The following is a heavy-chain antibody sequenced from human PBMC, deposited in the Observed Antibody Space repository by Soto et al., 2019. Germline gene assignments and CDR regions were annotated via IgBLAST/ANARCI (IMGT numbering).Heavy chain of an antibody. J-gene: IGHJ4*02. CDR2: INPNSGGT. D-gene: IGHD2-2*01. V-gene: IGHV1-2*04. CDR1: GYTFTSYG. Sequence: ASVKVSCKASGYTFTSYGISWVRRAPGQGLEWMGWINPNSGGTNYAQKFQGWVTMTRDTSISTAYMELSRLRSDDTAVYYCARGPFSIVVVPAALGPRTDYFDYWGQGTLVTVSS. CDR3: ARGPFSIVVVPAALGPRTDYFDY.